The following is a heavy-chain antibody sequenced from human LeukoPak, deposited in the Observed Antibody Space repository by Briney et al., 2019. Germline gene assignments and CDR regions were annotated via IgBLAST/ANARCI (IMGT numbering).Heavy chain of an antibody. V-gene: IGHV3-48*01. CDR1: GFTFSSYA. Sequence: GGSLRLSCAASGFTFSSYAMSWVRQAPGKGLEWVSYISSSSSTIYYADSVKGRFTISRDNAKNSLYLQMNSLRAEDTAVYYCARARRDYGDYVPYYYYYMDVWGKGTTVTVSS. J-gene: IGHJ6*03. D-gene: IGHD4-17*01. CDR3: ARARRDYGDYVPYYYYYMDV. CDR2: ISSSSSTI.